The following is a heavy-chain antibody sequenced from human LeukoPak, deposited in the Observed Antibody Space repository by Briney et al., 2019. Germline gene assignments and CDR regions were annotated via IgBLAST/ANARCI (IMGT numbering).Heavy chain of an antibody. CDR1: GFIFSNYA. CDR2: ISSRGDST. D-gene: IGHD6-19*01. J-gene: IGHJ4*02. Sequence: QPGGSLILSCAASGFIFSNYAMSWVRQVPGRGLGWVSTISSRGDSTYVADSVKGRFTISRDNSKNSLYLQMNTVRAEDTAVYYCVKGPRPDITVAHTVENWGQGTLVTVSS. CDR3: VKGPRPDITVAHTVEN. V-gene: IGHV3-23*01.